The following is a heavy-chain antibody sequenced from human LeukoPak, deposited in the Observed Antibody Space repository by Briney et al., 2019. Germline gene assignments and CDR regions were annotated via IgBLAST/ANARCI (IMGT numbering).Heavy chain of an antibody. CDR1: GGSISSSSYY. Sequence: SETLSLTCTVSGGSISSSSYYWGWIRQPPGKGLEWIGSIYYSGSTYYNPSLKSRVTISVDTSKNQFSLKLSSVTAADTAVYYCARRLPDCSSTSCYFLDWYFDLWGRGTLVTVSS. CDR3: ARRLPDCSSTSCYFLDWYFDL. D-gene: IGHD2-2*01. CDR2: IYYSGST. J-gene: IGHJ2*01. V-gene: IGHV4-39*01.